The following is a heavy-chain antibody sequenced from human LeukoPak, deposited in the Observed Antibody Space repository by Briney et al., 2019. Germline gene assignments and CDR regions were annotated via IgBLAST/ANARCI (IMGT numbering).Heavy chain of an antibody. CDR2: IYYSGNT. Sequence: SETLSLTCTVSGGSISSSNYYWGWIRQPPGKGLEWIGSIYYSGNTYYNPSLKGRVTISVDTSKNQFSLKLTSVTAADTAVYYCARRRGTYYDFDYWGQGTLVTVSS. D-gene: IGHD1-26*01. CDR3: ARRRGTYYDFDY. V-gene: IGHV4-39*01. J-gene: IGHJ4*02. CDR1: GGSISSSNYY.